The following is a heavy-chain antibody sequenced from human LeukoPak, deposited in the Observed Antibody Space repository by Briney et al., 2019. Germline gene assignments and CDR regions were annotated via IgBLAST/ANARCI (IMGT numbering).Heavy chain of an antibody. CDR1: GGSISSYY. CDR3: ARVFDYYYMDV. J-gene: IGHJ6*03. V-gene: IGHV4-59*01. Sequence: SETLSLTCTVSGGSISSYYWSWIRQPPGKGLGWIGYIYYSGSTNYNPSLKSRVTISVDTSKNQFSLKLSSVTAADTAAYYCARVFDYYYMDVWGKGTTVTISS. CDR2: IYYSGST.